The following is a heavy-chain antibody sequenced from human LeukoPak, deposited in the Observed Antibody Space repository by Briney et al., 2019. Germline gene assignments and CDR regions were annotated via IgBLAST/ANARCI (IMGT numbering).Heavy chain of an antibody. J-gene: IGHJ6*02. CDR3: AKDTIIAAPQRISDGMDV. V-gene: IGHV3-9*01. Sequence: PGRSLRLSCAASGFTFDDYAMHWVRQAPGEGLEWVSGISWNSGSIGYADSVKGRFTISRDNAKNSLYLQMNSLRAEDTALYYCAKDTIIAAPQRISDGMDVWGQGTTVTVSS. CDR2: ISWNSGSI. D-gene: IGHD6-13*01. CDR1: GFTFDDYA.